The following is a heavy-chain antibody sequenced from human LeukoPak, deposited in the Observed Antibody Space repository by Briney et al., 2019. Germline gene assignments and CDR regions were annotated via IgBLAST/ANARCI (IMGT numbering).Heavy chain of an antibody. Sequence: GGSLRLSCEASGFTFSAYAMTWVRQAPGKGLEWASSIGSDGKTHYSESVKGRFAISRDNSKNTLYLQMNSLRAEDTAVYYCARDLEDSSPFGAFDMWGQGTMVTVSS. CDR3: ARDLEDSSPFGAFDM. CDR2: IGSDGKT. J-gene: IGHJ3*02. V-gene: IGHV3-23*01. CDR1: GFTFSAYA. D-gene: IGHD3-22*01.